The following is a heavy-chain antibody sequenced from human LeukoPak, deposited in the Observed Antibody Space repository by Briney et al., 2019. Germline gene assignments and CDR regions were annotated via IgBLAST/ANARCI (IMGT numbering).Heavy chain of an antibody. CDR3: ARVGYYESSGHYEY. J-gene: IGHJ4*02. CDR1: GGTFSSYA. V-gene: IGHV1-2*06. Sequence: ASVKVSCKASGGTFSSYAISWVRQAPGQGLEWMGRINPNSGGTNYAQKFQGGVTMTRDTSISTVYMELSRLRSDDTAVYYCARVGYYESSGHYEYWGQGTLVTVSS. CDR2: INPNSGGT. D-gene: IGHD3-22*01.